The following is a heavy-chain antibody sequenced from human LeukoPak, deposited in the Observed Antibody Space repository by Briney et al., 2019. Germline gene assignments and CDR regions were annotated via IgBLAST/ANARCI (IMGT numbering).Heavy chain of an antibody. D-gene: IGHD3-22*01. Sequence: GGSLRLSCAASGFTFSSYGMHWVRQAPGKGLEWVAIISYDGSYKYYADSVKGRFTISRDNSKNTLYLQMNSLRAEDTAVYYCARAPYYYDSSGYYKYPNYWGQGTLVTVSS. CDR2: ISYDGSYK. V-gene: IGHV3-30*03. CDR3: ARAPYYYDSSGYYKYPNY. CDR1: GFTFSSYG. J-gene: IGHJ4*02.